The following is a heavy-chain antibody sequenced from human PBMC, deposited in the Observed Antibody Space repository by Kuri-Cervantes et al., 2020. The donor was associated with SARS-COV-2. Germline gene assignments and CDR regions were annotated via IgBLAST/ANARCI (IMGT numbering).Heavy chain of an antibody. Sequence: GESLKISCAASGFTFSDYYMSWIRQAPGKGLEWVSYISNIGSTIYYADSVKGRFTISRDNAKNSLYLQMNSLRAEDTAVYYCARGYCSSWNRGQASYWGQGTLVTVSS. CDR1: GFTFSDYY. V-gene: IGHV3-11*01. CDR2: ISNIGSTI. J-gene: IGHJ4*02. CDR3: ARGYCSSWNRGQASY. D-gene: IGHD6-13*01.